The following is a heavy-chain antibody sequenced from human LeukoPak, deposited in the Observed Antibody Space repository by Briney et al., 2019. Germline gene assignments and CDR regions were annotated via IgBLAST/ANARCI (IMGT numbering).Heavy chain of an antibody. CDR3: ARDFYDSSGYNDAFDI. D-gene: IGHD3-22*01. CDR2: ISSSSSYI. V-gene: IGHV3-21*01. Sequence: GGSLRLSCAASGFTFSSYSMNCVRQAPGKGLEWVSSISSSSSYIYYADSVKGRFTISRDNAKNSLYLQMNSLSAEDTAVYYCARDFYDSSGYNDAFDIWGQGTMVTVSS. CDR1: GFTFSSYS. J-gene: IGHJ3*02.